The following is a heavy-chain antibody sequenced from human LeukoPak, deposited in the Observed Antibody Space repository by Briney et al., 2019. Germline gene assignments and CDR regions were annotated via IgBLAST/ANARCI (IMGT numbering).Heavy chain of an antibody. CDR2: ISSSSSYI. CDR1: GFTFTSYS. D-gene: IGHD3-22*01. V-gene: IGHV3-21*04. J-gene: IGHJ4*02. CDR3: ARDYGTKYYYDSSGSPLDY. Sequence: GGSLRLSCAASGFTFTSYSMNWVRQAPGKGLEWVSSISSSSSYIYYADSVKGRFTISRDNAKNSLYLQMNSLRAEDTAVYYCARDYGTKYYYDSSGSPLDYWGQGTLVTVSS.